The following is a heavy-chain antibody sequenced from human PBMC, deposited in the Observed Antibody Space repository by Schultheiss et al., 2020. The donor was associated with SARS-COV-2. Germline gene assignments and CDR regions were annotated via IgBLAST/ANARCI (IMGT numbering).Heavy chain of an antibody. V-gene: IGHV3-64*01. CDR3: ARARQLDY. D-gene: IGHD6-6*01. Sequence: GGSLRLSCAASGFTFSSYAMSWVRQAPGKGLEYVSAISSNGGSTYYANSVKGRFTISRDNSKNTLYLQMGSLRAEDMAVYYCARARQLDYWGQGTLVTVSS. CDR2: ISSNGGST. CDR1: GFTFSSYA. J-gene: IGHJ4*02.